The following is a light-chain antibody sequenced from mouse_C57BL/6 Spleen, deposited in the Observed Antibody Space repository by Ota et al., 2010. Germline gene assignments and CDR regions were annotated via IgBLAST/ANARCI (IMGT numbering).Light chain of an antibody. J-gene: IGKJ5*01. V-gene: IGKV4-62*01. CDR3: QQYSGYPLT. CDR1: SDVSF. CDR2: DTS. Sequence: QIVLTQSPAIMSASPGEKVTMTCSASSDVSFLFWFQQKPGSSPRLWIYDTSNLVSGVPARFSGSRSGTSYFLTISSMKAEDAATYYCQQYSGYPLTFGAGTKLELK.